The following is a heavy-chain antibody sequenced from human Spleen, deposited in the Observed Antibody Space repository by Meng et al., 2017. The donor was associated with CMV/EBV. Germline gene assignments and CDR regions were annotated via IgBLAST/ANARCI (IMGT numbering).Heavy chain of an antibody. J-gene: IGHJ6*02. Sequence: GGSLRLSCGTSGFNFSLYTMNWVRQSPGKGLEWVSSITSGSDGMYYADSIEGRFTISRDNAKNSLYLQVKSLRVEDTAIYYCTRDFDTNRHYYRHGMGVWGQGTTVTVSS. D-gene: IGHD1-26*01. V-gene: IGHV3-21*04. CDR2: ITSGSDGM. CDR1: GFNFSLYT. CDR3: TRDFDTNRHYYRHGMGV.